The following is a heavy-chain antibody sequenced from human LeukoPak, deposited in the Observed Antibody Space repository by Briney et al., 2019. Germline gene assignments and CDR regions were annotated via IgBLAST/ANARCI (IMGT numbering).Heavy chain of an antibody. CDR2: INHNAEMI. CDR3: ARDHDWAFDL. Sequence: PGGSLRLSCVASGFPFGSYVMSWVRQAPGKGLGWIAYINHNAEMIFYPDFVKGRFTISRDNAKSSLYLQMNALRYEDTAIYYCARDHDWAFDLWGQGTLVTVSS. V-gene: IGHV3-48*02. J-gene: IGHJ4*02. D-gene: IGHD3-9*01. CDR1: GFPFGSYV.